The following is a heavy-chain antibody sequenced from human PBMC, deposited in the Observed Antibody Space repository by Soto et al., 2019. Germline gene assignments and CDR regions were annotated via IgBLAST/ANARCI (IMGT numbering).Heavy chain of an antibody. J-gene: IGHJ5*02. CDR3: AKGAYCAGDCYFP. CDR1: GFTFSSYW. Sequence: GGSLRLSCAASGFTFSSYWMRWVRQAPGKGLVWVSRINSDGSGTTYADSVKGRFTISRDNAKNTLYLQMNSLRVEDTAVYYCAKGAYCAGDCYFPWSQGTLVTVSS. CDR2: INSDGSGT. D-gene: IGHD2-21*01. V-gene: IGHV3-74*01.